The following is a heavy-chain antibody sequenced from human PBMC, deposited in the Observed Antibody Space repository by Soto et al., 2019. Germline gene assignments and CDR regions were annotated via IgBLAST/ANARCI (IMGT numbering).Heavy chain of an antibody. D-gene: IGHD5-18*01. V-gene: IGHV3-33*01. J-gene: IGHJ3*02. Sequence: PGGSLRLSCAASGFTFSSYGMHWVRQAPGKGLEWVAVIWYDGSNKYYADSVKGRFTISRDNSKNTLYLQMNSLRAEDTAVYYCAREGGYSYGFDAFDIWGQGTMVTVSS. CDR3: AREGGYSYGFDAFDI. CDR1: GFTFSSYG. CDR2: IWYDGSNK.